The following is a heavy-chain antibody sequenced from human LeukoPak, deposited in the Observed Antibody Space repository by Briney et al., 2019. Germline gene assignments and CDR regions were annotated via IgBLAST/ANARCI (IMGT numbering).Heavy chain of an antibody. J-gene: IGHJ3*02. CDR2: IFSGAST. Sequence: GGSLRLSCAASGFTVSSDYLSWVRQAPGKGLEWVSVIFSGASTYYADSVKGRFTISRDNSKNTLYLHMNSLSAEDTAVYYCARGSPYSGYYLRAFDIWGKGTTVTVST. V-gene: IGHV3-66*01. CDR3: ARGSPYSGYYLRAFDI. CDR1: GFTVSSDY. D-gene: IGHD5-12*01.